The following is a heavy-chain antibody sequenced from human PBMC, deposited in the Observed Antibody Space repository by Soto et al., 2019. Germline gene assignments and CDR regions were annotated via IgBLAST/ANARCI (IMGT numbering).Heavy chain of an antibody. Sequence: GGSLRLSCAASGFTFSSYGMHWVRQAPGKGLEWVAVIWYDGSNKYYADSVKGRFTISRDNSKNTLYLQMNSLRAEDTAVYYCARLRPYYYYYMDVWGKGTTVTVSS. CDR1: GFTFSSYG. CDR2: IWYDGSNK. J-gene: IGHJ6*03. V-gene: IGHV3-33*01. CDR3: ARLRPYYYYYMDV. D-gene: IGHD3-16*01.